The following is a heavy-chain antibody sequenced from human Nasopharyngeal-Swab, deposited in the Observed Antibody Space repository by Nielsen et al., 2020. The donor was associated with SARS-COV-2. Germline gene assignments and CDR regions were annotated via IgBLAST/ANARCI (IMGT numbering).Heavy chain of an antibody. D-gene: IGHD3-22*01. Sequence: GESLKISCAASGFTFSTYAMYWVRQPPAKGLEWVSIISGSGGSTYYADSVKGRFIISRDNSKNTLYLQMNSLRAEDTAVYYCAKRDDYYESSGLGDWGQGTLVTVSS. V-gene: IGHV3-23*01. CDR1: GFTFSTYA. CDR3: AKRDDYYESSGLGD. CDR2: ISGSGGST. J-gene: IGHJ4*02.